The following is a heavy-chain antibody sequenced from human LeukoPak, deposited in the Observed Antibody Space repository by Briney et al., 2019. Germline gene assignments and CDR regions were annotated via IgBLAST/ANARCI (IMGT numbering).Heavy chain of an antibody. Sequence: SQTLSLTCTVSADSLSSGGHYWAWIRQFPGKGLESIGFIHHSGRSRHNPSLKDRVAISVDTSRKQFALKLSSVTAADTAMYYCAGGGNRFGGFYFDYWGQGIQVIVSS. CDR2: IHHSGRS. V-gene: IGHV4-31*03. D-gene: IGHD3-10*01. CDR1: ADSLSSGGHY. J-gene: IGHJ4*02. CDR3: AGGGNRFGGFYFDY.